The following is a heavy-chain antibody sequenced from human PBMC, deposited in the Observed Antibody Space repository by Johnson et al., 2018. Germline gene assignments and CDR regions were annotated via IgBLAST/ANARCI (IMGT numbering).Heavy chain of an antibody. J-gene: IGHJ1*01. CDR3: ARDRGDWIGGSCCGYFQH. CDR2: VDHDGTGT. Sequence: VQLQESGGGLVQPGGSLRLSCAASGFIFRDFFMHWVRQVPGKGLMWVSHVDHDGTGTEYADSVKGRFTISRDNAANTGYLQMNSLRAEDTAIYYCARDRGDWIGGSCCGYFQHWGQDTLVTVSS. V-gene: IGHV3-74*03. CDR1: GFIFRDFF. D-gene: IGHD2-15*01.